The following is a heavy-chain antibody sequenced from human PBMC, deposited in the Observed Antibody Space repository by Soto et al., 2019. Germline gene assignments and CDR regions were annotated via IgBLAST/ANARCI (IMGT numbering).Heavy chain of an antibody. Sequence: GGSLRLSCAASGFTFSSYGMHWVRQAPGKGLEWVAVISYDGSNKYYADSVKGRFTISRDNSKNTLYLQMNSLRAEDTAVYYCAKEDRSGRYFDYWGQGTLVTVSS. D-gene: IGHD2-15*01. CDR3: AKEDRSGRYFDY. J-gene: IGHJ4*02. CDR2: ISYDGSNK. CDR1: GFTFSSYG. V-gene: IGHV3-30*18.